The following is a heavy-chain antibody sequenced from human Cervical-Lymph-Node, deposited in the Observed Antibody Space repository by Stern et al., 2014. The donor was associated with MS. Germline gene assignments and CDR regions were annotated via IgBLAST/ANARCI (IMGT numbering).Heavy chain of an antibody. CDR3: ARPMNNYDTSAV. CDR1: GFTFSSYW. J-gene: IGHJ6*02. Sequence: EVQLVESGGGLVQPGGSLRLSCTASGFTFSSYWMSWVRQAPGKGLEWVANIKHGGSEVNYVDSVKGRFPISRDDAKNSLYLQMNSLRAEDTAVFYCARPMNNYDTSAVWGQGTTVPVSS. D-gene: IGHD3-22*01. CDR2: IKHGGSEV. V-gene: IGHV3-7*01.